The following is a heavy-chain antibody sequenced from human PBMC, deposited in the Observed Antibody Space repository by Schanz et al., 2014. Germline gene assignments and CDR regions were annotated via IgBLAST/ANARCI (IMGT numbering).Heavy chain of an antibody. D-gene: IGHD3-10*01. CDR3: ARLPVGYGSGIWDV. Sequence: VQLVESGGGLVKPGGSLRLSCAASGFTLSSYAMHWVRQAPGKGLEWVAVISYDGSNKYYADSVKGRFTISRDNSKNTLYLQMNTLRAEDTAVYYCARLPVGYGSGIWDVWGQGTSVTVSS. J-gene: IGHJ6*02. CDR1: GFTLSSYA. V-gene: IGHV3-30-3*01. CDR2: ISYDGSNK.